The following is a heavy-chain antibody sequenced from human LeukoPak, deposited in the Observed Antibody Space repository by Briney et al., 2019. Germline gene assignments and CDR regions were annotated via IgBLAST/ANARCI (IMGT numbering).Heavy chain of an antibody. CDR2: ISGSGVTM. V-gene: IGHV3-48*03. CDR3: ARRLPYYGMDV. CDR1: GFTFSSYE. J-gene: IGHJ6*02. Sequence: GGSLRLSCAASGFTFSSYEMNWVRQAPGRGPEWVSYISGSGVTMYYADSVKGRFTISRDDAKNSLYLQMNSLRAEDTAVYYCARRLPYYGMDVWGQGTTVTVSS.